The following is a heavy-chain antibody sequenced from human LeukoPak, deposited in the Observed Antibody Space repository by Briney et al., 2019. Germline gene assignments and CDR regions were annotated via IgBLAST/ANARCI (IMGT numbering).Heavy chain of an antibody. J-gene: IGHJ4*02. CDR2: INSGGSRT. V-gene: IGHV3-74*01. Sequence: GGSLRLSCAASGFTFSDYWMHWVRQVPGKGLVWVSRINSGGSRTTYADSVKGRFTISRDNAKNTLYLQMDSLRAEDTGVYYCARSNQADDYWGQGILVTVSS. CDR3: ARSNQADDY. D-gene: IGHD1-14*01. CDR1: GFTFSDYW.